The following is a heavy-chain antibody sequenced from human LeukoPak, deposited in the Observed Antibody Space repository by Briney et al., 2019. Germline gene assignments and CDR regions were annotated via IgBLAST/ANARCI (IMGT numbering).Heavy chain of an antibody. J-gene: IGHJ5*02. CDR2: IYHSGST. CDR3: ALLKYYDSSGYYAHGGVNWFDP. CDR1: GGSISSSNW. D-gene: IGHD3-22*01. Sequence: PSGTLSLTCAVSGGSISSSNWWSWVRQPPGKGLEWIGEIYHSGSTNYNPSLKSRVTISVDKSKNQFSLKLSSVTAADTAVYYCALLKYYDSSGYYAHGGVNWFDPWGQGTLVTVSS. V-gene: IGHV4-4*02.